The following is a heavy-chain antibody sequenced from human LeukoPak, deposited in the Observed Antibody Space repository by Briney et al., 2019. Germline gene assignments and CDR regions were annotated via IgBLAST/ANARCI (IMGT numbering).Heavy chain of an antibody. Sequence: SQTPSLTCTVSDGSISSISYYCGWIRQPPGKNLELIGCIYYRGTTYYPPSLKVRVTMSVDTSKNQFSLKLTSVTAADTAVYYCARYSFPAWRSFDSWGQGTLATVSP. CDR3: ARYSFPAWRSFDS. CDR1: DGSISSISYY. CDR2: IYYRGTT. V-gene: IGHV4-39*01. D-gene: IGHD2-15*01. J-gene: IGHJ4*02.